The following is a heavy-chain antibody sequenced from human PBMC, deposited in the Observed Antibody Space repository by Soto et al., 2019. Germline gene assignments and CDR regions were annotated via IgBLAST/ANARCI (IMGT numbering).Heavy chain of an antibody. D-gene: IGHD3-3*01. V-gene: IGHV4-34*01. CDR2: INHSGST. Sequence: SETLSLTCAVYGGSVSGYYWSWIRQPPGKGLEWIGEINHSGSTNYNPSLKSRVTISVDTSKNQFSRKLSSVTAADTAVYYCARRLPHGTYYDFLSIDYWGQGTLVTVSS. J-gene: IGHJ4*02. CDR1: GGSVSGYY. CDR3: ARRLPHGTYYDFLSIDY.